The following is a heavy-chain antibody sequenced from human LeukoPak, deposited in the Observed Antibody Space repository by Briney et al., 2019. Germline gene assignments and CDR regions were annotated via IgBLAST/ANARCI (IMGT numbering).Heavy chain of an antibody. D-gene: IGHD3-3*01. CDR2: IYYSGST. Sequence: SETPSLTCTVSGGSISSYYWSWIRQPPGKGLEWIGYIYYSGSTNYNPSLKSRVTISVDTTKNQFSLMLSSVTAADTAVYYCARAADYDFWSSYYFDYWGQGTLVTVSS. CDR1: GGSISSYY. J-gene: IGHJ4*02. CDR3: ARAADYDFWSSYYFDY. V-gene: IGHV4-59*01.